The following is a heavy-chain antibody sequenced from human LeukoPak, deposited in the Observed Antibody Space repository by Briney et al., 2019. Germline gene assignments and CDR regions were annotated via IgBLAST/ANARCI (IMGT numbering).Heavy chain of an antibody. CDR2: INPNSGGT. CDR3: ARVSGSYSHPCDY. D-gene: IGHD1-26*01. Sequence: GASVKVSCKASGYTFTGYYMHWVRQAPGQGLEWMGWINPNSGGTNYAQKFQGRVTMTRDTSTSTVYMELSSLRSEDTAVYYCARVSGSYSHPCDYWGQGTLVTVSS. CDR1: GYTFTGYY. V-gene: IGHV1-2*02. J-gene: IGHJ4*02.